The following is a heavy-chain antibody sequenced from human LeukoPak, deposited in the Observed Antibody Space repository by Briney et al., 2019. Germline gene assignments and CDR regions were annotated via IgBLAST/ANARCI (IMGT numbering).Heavy chain of an antibody. CDR3: ARVRCSSTSCHIDY. CDR2: ISSSSSTI. D-gene: IGHD2-2*02. V-gene: IGHV3-48*01. CDR1: GFTFSSYS. J-gene: IGHJ4*02. Sequence: GGSLRLSCAASGFTFSSYSMNWVRQAPGKGLEWASYISSSSSTIYYADSVKGRFTISRDNAKNSLYLQMNSLRAEDTAVYYCARVRCSSTSCHIDYWGQGTLVTVSS.